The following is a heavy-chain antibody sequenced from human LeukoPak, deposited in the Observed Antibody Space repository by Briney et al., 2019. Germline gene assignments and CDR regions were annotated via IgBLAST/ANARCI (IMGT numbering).Heavy chain of an antibody. Sequence: TGGSLRLSCAASGFTFSSYWMSWVRQAPGKGLEWVANIKQDGSEKYYVDSVKGRFTISRDNAKNSLYLQMNSLRAEDTAVYYCAKGWQYGSGSYYLGYWGQGTLVTVSS. J-gene: IGHJ4*02. CDR2: IKQDGSEK. V-gene: IGHV3-7*03. CDR1: GFTFSSYW. CDR3: AKGWQYGSGSYYLGY. D-gene: IGHD3-10*01.